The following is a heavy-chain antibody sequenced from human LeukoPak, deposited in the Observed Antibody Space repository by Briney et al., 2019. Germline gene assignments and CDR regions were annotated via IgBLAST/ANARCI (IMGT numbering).Heavy chain of an antibody. J-gene: IGHJ4*02. CDR1: GFTFSTYG. V-gene: IGHV3-33*01. CDR2: IRYDGNNK. CDR3: ARAYYSDITDYPYIGY. D-gene: IGHD3-22*01. Sequence: GGSLRLSCAASGFTFSTYGMHWVRQAPGKGLEWVAVIRYDGNNKFYVDSVRGRSTISRDNSKNTLYLQMNSLRAEDTAVYYCARAYYSDITDYPYIGYWGQGVLVTVSS.